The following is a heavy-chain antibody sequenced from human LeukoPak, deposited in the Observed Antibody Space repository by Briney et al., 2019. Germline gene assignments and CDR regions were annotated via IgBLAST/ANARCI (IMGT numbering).Heavy chain of an antibody. CDR2: IYYSGST. J-gene: IGHJ4*02. Sequence: SQTLSLTRTVSGGSISCGGYYWSWIRQHPGKGLEWIGYIYYSGSTYYNPSLKSRVTISVDTSKNQFSLKLSSVTAADTAVYYCARGPRTASYYFDYWGQGTLVTVSS. V-gene: IGHV4-31*03. CDR1: GGSISCGGYY. CDR3: ARGPRTASYYFDY.